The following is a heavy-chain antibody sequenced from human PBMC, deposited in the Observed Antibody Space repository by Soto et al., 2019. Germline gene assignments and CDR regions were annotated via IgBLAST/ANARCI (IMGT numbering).Heavy chain of an antibody. J-gene: IGHJ6*02. CDR2: IIPSFGTA. CDR1: GGTFSSYA. V-gene: IGHV1-69*01. D-gene: IGHD4-17*01. CDR3: ARYRIYGDSYYGMDV. Sequence: QVQLVQSGAEVKKPGSSVKVSCKASGGTFSSYAISWVRQAPGQGPEWMGGIIPSFGTANYAQKFQGRVTITADESTGTAYMELSGLRSEDTAVYYCARYRIYGDSYYGMDVWGQGTTVTVSS.